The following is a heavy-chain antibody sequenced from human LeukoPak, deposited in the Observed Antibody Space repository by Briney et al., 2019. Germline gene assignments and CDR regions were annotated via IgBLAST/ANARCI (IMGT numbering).Heavy chain of an antibody. J-gene: IGHJ4*02. D-gene: IGHD3-16*01. CDR1: GGSISGYY. V-gene: IGHV4-59*08. CDR2: IYYSGST. Sequence: PSETLSLTCTVSGGSISGYYWSWIRQPPGKGLEWIGYIYYSGSTNYNPSLKSRVTISVDTSKNQFSLKLSSVTAADTAVYYCARLTGELRPPTFDYWGQGTLATVSS. CDR3: ARLTGELRPPTFDY.